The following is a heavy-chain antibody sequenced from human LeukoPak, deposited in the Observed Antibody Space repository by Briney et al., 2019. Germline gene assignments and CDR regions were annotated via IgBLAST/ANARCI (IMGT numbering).Heavy chain of an antibody. CDR2: INHSGST. D-gene: IGHD5-18*01. V-gene: IGHV4-34*01. CDR3: ASSTIQLWLGHYYYMDV. J-gene: IGHJ6*03. CDR1: GGSFSGYY. Sequence: PSETLSLTCAVYGGSFSGYYWSWIRQPPGKGLEWIGEINHSGSTNYNPSLKSRVTISVETSKNQFSLKLSSVTAADTAVYYCASSTIQLWLGHYYYMDVWGKGTTVTVSS.